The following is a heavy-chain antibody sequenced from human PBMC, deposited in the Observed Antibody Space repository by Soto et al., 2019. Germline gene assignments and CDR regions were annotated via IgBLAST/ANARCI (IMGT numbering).Heavy chain of an antibody. CDR2: ISWNSGSI. CDR1: GFTFDDYA. D-gene: IGHD3-22*01. CDR3: AKSQYDSSGYYYVRGYYFDY. V-gene: IGHV3-9*01. Sequence: EVQLVESGGGLVQPGRSLRLSCAASGFTFDDYAMHWVRQAPGKGLEWVSGISWNSGSIGYADSVKGRFTISRDNAKNSLYLQMNSLRAEDTALYYCAKSQYDSSGYYYVRGYYFDYWGQGTLVTVSS. J-gene: IGHJ4*02.